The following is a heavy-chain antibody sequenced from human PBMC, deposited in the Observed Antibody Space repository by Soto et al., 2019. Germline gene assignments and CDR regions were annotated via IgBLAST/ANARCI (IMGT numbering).Heavy chain of an antibody. CDR1: GGSFSGYY. V-gene: IGHV4-34*01. Sequence: QVQLQQWGAGLLTPSETLSLTCAVYGGSFSGYYWSWIRQPPGKGLEWSGEINHSGSTNYNPSLKIRVTISVDTSKNQFSLKLSSVTAADTAVYYCARLNLQWLVVWFDPWGQGTLVTVSS. J-gene: IGHJ5*02. CDR3: ARLNLQWLVVWFDP. CDR2: INHSGST. D-gene: IGHD6-19*01.